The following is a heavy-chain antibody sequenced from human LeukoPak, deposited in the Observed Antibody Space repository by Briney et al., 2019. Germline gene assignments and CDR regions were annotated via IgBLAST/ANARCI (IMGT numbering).Heavy chain of an antibody. CDR3: ARIAAAGTEYYFDY. V-gene: IGHV4-34*01. CDR1: GGSFSGYY. J-gene: IGHJ4*02. Sequence: PSETLSLTCAVYGGSFSGYYWSWIRQPPGKGLEWIGEINHSGSTNYNPSLKSRVTISVDTSKNQFSLKLSSVTAADTAVYYCARIAAAGTEYYFDYWGQGTLVTVSS. D-gene: IGHD6-13*01. CDR2: INHSGST.